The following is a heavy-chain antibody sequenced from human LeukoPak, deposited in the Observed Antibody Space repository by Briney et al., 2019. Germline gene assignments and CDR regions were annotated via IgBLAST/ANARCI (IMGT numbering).Heavy chain of an antibody. Sequence: GGSLRLSCAASGFIFTSYAMSWVRQAPGKGLEWVSSISGGAYSTYYADSVKGRFTISRDNSKNTLSLQMTSLRTEDTALYYCAKGWSSPDYWGQGTQVTVSS. V-gene: IGHV3-23*01. D-gene: IGHD1-26*01. J-gene: IGHJ4*02. CDR3: AKGWSSPDY. CDR2: ISGGAYST. CDR1: GFIFTSYA.